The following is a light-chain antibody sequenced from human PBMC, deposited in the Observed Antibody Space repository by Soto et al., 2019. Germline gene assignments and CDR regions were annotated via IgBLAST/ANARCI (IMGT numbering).Light chain of an antibody. CDR2: SFN. Sequence: QSVLTQPPSASGTPGQRVTISCSGSKSNIGSNTVNWYQLVPGTAPKLLIYSFNERPSGVPDRFSGSKSGTSASLAISGLQSEDEADYYRAAWDDSVSGYVFGVGTKVTVL. J-gene: IGLJ1*01. CDR1: KSNIGSNT. V-gene: IGLV1-44*01. CDR3: AAWDDSVSGYV.